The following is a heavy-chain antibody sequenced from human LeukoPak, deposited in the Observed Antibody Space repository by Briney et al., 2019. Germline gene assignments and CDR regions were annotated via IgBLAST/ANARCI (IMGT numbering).Heavy chain of an antibody. CDR2: INNSGYST. CDR3: VRVRDAYNHPVVYFDY. V-gene: IGHV3-23*01. CDR1: GFTFSNYA. D-gene: IGHD5-24*01. J-gene: IGHJ4*02. Sequence: PGGSLRLSCAASGFTFSNYAMTWVRQAPGKGLEWVSGINNSGYSTYYANSVKGRFTISRDNSKNRLYLEMNSLRAEDTAVYYCVRVRDAYNHPVVYFDYWGQGTLVTVSS.